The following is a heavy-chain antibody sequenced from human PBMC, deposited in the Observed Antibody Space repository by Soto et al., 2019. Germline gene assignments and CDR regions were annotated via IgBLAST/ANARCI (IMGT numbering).Heavy chain of an antibody. V-gene: IGHV1-2*02. CDR1: GYTFTGYY. CDR2: INPNSGGT. CDR3: ARVISGWYEANYPLFDY. D-gene: IGHD6-19*01. J-gene: IGHJ4*02. Sequence: ASVKVSCKASGYTFTGYYMHWVRQAPGQGLEWMGWINPNSGGTNYAQKFQGRVTMTRDTSISTAYMELSRLRSDDTAVYYCARVISGWYEANYPLFDYWGQGTLVTVSS.